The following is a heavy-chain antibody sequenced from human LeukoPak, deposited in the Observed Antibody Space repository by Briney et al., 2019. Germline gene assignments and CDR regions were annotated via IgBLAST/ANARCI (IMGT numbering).Heavy chain of an antibody. CDR3: ARHSSSLSSHFDY. V-gene: IGHV4-59*08. CDR2: IYYSGIT. Sequence: SETLSLTCTVSGGSISGFYWSWIRQPPGKGLEWIGYIYYSGITNYNPSLKSRVTISVDTSRNQFSLRLSSVTAADTAVYYCARHSSSLSSHFDYWGQGTLVTVSS. J-gene: IGHJ4*02. CDR1: GGSISGFY. D-gene: IGHD6-6*01.